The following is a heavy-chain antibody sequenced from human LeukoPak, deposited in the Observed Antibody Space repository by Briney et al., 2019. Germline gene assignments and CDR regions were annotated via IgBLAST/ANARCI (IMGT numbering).Heavy chain of an antibody. J-gene: IGHJ6*02. CDR1: GGSISSGSYY. CDR2: IYTSGST. CDR3: ARHNDYYVVGGMDV. Sequence: SETLSLTCTVSGGSISSGSYYWSWIRQPAGKGLEWIGRIYTSGSTNYNPSPKSRVTKSVDTSKNQFSLKLSSVTAADTAVYYCARHNDYYVVGGMDVWGQGTTVTVSS. V-gene: IGHV4-61*02. D-gene: IGHD3-10*02.